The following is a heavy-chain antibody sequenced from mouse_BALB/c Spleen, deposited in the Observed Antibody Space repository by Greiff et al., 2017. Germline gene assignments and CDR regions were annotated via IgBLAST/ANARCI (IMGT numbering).Heavy chain of an antibody. CDR2: IYPGNSDT. D-gene: IGHD2-14*01. CDR1: GYTFTSYW. V-gene: IGHV1-5*01. CDR3: TGVRRGDYFDY. J-gene: IGHJ2*01. Sequence: EVQLQQSGTVLARPGASVKMSCKASGYTFTSYWMHWVKQRPGQGLEWIGAIYPGNSDTSYNQKFKGKAKLTAVTSTSTAYMELSSLTNEDSAVYYCTGVRRGDYFDYWGQGTTLTVSS.